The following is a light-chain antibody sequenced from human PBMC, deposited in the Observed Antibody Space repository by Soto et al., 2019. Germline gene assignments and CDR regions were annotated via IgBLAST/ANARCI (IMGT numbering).Light chain of an antibody. V-gene: IGLV2-14*03. Sequence: QSALIQPASVSGSPGQSITISCTGTSSDVGGYSYVSWYQQHPGKAPKLMIYDVTNRPSGVSNRFSGSKSGNTASLTVSGLQAEDEADYYCSSYTPATTPVVFGGGTKLTVL. CDR1: SSDVGGYSY. CDR2: DVT. J-gene: IGLJ2*01. CDR3: SSYTPATTPVV.